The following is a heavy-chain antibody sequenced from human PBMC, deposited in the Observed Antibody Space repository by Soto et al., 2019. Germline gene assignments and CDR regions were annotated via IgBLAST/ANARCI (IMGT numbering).Heavy chain of an antibody. D-gene: IGHD1-20*01. CDR1: GFTFSIYA. V-gene: IGHV3-30-3*01. Sequence: QVQLVESGGGVVQPGTSLRLSCAAAGFTFSIYAMHWVRQGPGKGLEWVALISYDGNTKYYADSVKGRFTISRDNSQNTLYLQLNSLRVEDTAIYYCARDNWNDAFPPDAFDIWGQGTMVTVSS. CDR2: ISYDGNTK. CDR3: ARDNWNDAFPPDAFDI. J-gene: IGHJ3*02.